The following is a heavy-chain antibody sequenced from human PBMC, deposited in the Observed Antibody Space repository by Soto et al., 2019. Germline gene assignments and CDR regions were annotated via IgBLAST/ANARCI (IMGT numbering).Heavy chain of an antibody. J-gene: IGHJ6*03. Sequence: QVQLQESGPGLVKPSETLSLTCTVSGGSISSYYWSWIRQPPGKGLEWIGYIYYSGSTNYSPSLKSRVTISVDTSKNQFSLKLSCVSAADTAVYYCARVSSSFATGGYYYYSYYMDVWGKGTTVTVSS. CDR3: ARVSSSFATGGYYYYSYYMDV. V-gene: IGHV4-59*01. D-gene: IGHD6-6*01. CDR2: IYYSGST. CDR1: GGSISSYY.